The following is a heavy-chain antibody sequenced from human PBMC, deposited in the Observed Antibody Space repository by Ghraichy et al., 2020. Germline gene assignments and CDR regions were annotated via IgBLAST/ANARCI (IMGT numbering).Heavy chain of an antibody. D-gene: IGHD6-19*01. CDR3: ARVRSGWYPPD. Sequence: SETLSLTCAAYGGSFSGYYWSWIRQPPGKGLEWIGEINHSGSTNYNPSLKSRVTISVDTSKNQFSRKLSSVTAADTAVYYCARVRSGWYPPDGGQGTVVT. CDR1: GGSFSGYY. CDR2: INHSGST. V-gene: IGHV4-34*01. J-gene: IGHJ4*02.